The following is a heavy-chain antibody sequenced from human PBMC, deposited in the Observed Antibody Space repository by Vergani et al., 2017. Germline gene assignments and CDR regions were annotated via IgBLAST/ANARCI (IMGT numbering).Heavy chain of an antibody. D-gene: IGHD3-16*01. CDR3: ASGKYYSDSTSHFRGRYFDV. CDR1: GDSIISRSYY. CDR2: IYNSGNG. V-gene: IGHV4-39*01. Sequence: QMQFQESGPGLVKASETLSLTCTVSGDSIISRSYYWGWIRQPPGKGLEWIGSIYNSGNGDSSSSLKSRVTISADPSKNQFSLRLTSVTAADTAVYYCASGKYYSDSTSHFRGRYFDVWGRGTLVTVPS. J-gene: IGHJ2*01.